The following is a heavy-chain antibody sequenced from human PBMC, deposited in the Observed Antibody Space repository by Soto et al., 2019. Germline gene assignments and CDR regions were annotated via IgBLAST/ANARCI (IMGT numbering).Heavy chain of an antibody. D-gene: IGHD3-16*02. V-gene: IGHV3-7*03. Sequence: GGSLRLSCAASGFKFSNYWMIWVRQAPGKGLEWVGNIKHDTSEAHYADSVKGRFTITRDNIKNFLFLQMNGLRADDTASYYCARDGLLFSGPYRPSRFDYWGLGTLVTVSS. J-gene: IGHJ4*02. CDR1: GFKFSNYW. CDR2: IKHDTSEA. CDR3: ARDGLLFSGPYRPSRFDY.